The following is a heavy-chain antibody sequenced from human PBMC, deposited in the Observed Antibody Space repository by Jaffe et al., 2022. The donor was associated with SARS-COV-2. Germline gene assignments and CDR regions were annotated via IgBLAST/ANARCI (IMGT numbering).Heavy chain of an antibody. V-gene: IGHV4-39*01. CDR1: GGSISSSSYY. CDR2: IYYSGST. CDR3: ARYKSQWLNDAFDI. Sequence: QLQLQESGPGLVKPSETLSLTCTVSGGSISSSSYYWGWIRQPPGKGLEWIGSIYYSGSTYYNPSLKSRVTISVDTSKNQFSLKLSSVTAADTAVYYCARYKSQWLNDAFDIWGQGTMVTVSS. J-gene: IGHJ3*02. D-gene: IGHD6-19*01.